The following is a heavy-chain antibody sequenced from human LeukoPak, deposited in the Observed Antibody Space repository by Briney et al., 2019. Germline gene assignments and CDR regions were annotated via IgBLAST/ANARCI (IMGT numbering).Heavy chain of an antibody. V-gene: IGHV4-34*01. CDR1: GGSFSGYY. J-gene: IGHJ6*03. CDR2: INHSGST. Sequence: PSETLSLTCAVYGGSFSGYYWSWIRQPPGKGLEWIGEINHSGSTNYNPSLKSRVTISVDTSKNQFSLKLSSVTAADTAVYYCARGMVRGVDYYYYYYMDVWGKGTTVTISS. CDR3: ARGMVRGVDYYYYYYMDV. D-gene: IGHD3-10*01.